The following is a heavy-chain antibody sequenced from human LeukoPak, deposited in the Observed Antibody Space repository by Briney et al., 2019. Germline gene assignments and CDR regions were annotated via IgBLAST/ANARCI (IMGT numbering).Heavy chain of an antibody. V-gene: IGHV1-3*01. Sequence: ASVKVSCKASGYTFTSYAMHWVRQAPGQRLEWMGWINAGNGNTKYSQKFQGRVTNTRDTSASTAYMELSSLRSEDTAVYYCARSDTAMVLGFDYWGQGTLVTVSS. D-gene: IGHD5-18*01. CDR1: GYTFTSYA. CDR3: ARSDTAMVLGFDY. J-gene: IGHJ4*02. CDR2: INAGNGNT.